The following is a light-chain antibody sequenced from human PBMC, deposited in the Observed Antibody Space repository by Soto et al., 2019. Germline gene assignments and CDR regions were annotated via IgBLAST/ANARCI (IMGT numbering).Light chain of an antibody. CDR1: SSNIGAGYN. CDR3: QAYDSSLRGYV. J-gene: IGLJ1*01. V-gene: IGLV1-40*01. CDR2: ANS. Sequence: QAVVTQPPSVSGAPGQRVTISCTGSSSNIGAGYNVHWYQQLPGTAPKLLIYANSNRPSGVPDRFSGSKSGTSASLAITGLQPEDEADYYCQAYDSSLRGYVFGPGTKLTVL.